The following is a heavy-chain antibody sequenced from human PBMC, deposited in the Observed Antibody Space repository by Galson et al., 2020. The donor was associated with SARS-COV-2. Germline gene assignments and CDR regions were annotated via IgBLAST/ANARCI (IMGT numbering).Heavy chain of an antibody. D-gene: IGHD3-22*01. Sequence: ALETLSLTCTVSGGSISSGGYYWSWIRQHPGKGLEWIGYIYYSGSTYYNPSLKSRVTISVDTSKNQFSLKLSSVTAADTAVYYCARAGQYYYDSSGYFDYWGHGTLVTVSS. J-gene: IGHJ4*01. CDR1: GGSISSGGYY. CDR2: IYYSGST. CDR3: ARAGQYYYDSSGYFDY. V-gene: IGHV4-31*03.